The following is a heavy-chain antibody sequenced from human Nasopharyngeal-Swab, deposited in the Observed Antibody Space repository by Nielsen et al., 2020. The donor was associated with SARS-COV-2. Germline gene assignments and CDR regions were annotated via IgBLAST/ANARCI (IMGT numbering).Heavy chain of an antibody. V-gene: IGHV3-23*01. CDR1: GFTFSSYA. CDR2: ISGSGGST. Sequence: GGSLRLSCAASGFTFSSYAMSWVRQAPGKGLEWVSAISGSGGSTYYADSVKGRFTISRDNSKNALYLQMNSLRAEDTAVYYCAKDLSRGGYSYGYGDYWGQGTLVTVSS. CDR3: AKDLSRGGYSYGYGDY. D-gene: IGHD5-18*01. J-gene: IGHJ4*02.